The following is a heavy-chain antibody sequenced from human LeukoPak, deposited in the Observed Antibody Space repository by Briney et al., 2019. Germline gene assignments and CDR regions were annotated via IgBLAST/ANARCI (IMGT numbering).Heavy chain of an antibody. CDR1: GYSISSGYY. CDR2: IYHSGGT. J-gene: IGHJ4*02. Sequence: SETLSLTCTVSGYSISSGYYWGWIRQPPGKGLEWIGSIYHSGGTYYNPSLKSRVTISVDTSKNQFSLKLSSVTAADTAVYYCARDRGPGSGSTDYWGQGTLVTVSS. V-gene: IGHV4-38-2*02. D-gene: IGHD3-10*01. CDR3: ARDRGPGSGSTDY.